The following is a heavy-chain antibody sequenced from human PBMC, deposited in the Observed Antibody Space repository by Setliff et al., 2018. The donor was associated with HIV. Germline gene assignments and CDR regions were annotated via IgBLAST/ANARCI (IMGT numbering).Heavy chain of an antibody. D-gene: IGHD3-3*01. V-gene: IGHV4-39*01. J-gene: IGHJ5*02. Sequence: TSETLSLTCTVSGGSISSSSYYWGWIRQPPGKGLEWIGSIYYSGSTYYNPSLKSRVTISVDTSKNQFSLKLSSVTAADTAVYYCASERTYYDFWSGYYLGGVFDPWGQGTLVTVSS. CDR3: ASERTYYDFWSGYYLGGVFDP. CDR2: IYYSGST. CDR1: GGSISSSSYY.